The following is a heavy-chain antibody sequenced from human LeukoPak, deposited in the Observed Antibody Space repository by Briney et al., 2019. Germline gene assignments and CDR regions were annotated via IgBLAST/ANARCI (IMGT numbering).Heavy chain of an antibody. D-gene: IGHD5-24*01. J-gene: IGHJ5*02. Sequence: PSETLSLTCKVSGYPIGLDYYWVWIRQAPGRGLQWIGGFHRGRIQYNSALKSRVTISIDSSKNQFSLRMWHVTAADTAFYFCARAPSSYESGNGYPDLGWLDTWGQGALVTVSS. CDR2: FHRGRI. V-gene: IGHV4-38-2*02. CDR1: GYPIGLDYY. CDR3: ARAPSSYESGNGYPDLGWLDT.